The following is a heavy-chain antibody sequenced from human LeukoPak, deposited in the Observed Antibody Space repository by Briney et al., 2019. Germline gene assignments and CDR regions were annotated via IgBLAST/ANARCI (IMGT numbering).Heavy chain of an antibody. J-gene: IGHJ6*03. V-gene: IGHV3-30-3*01. CDR1: GFTFSSYA. D-gene: IGHD3-3*01. CDR2: ISYDGSNK. Sequence: GGSLRLSCAASGFTFSSYAMHWVRQAPGKGLEWVAVISYDGSNKYYADSVKGRFTISRDNSKNTLYLQMNSLRAEDTAVYYCARVVGTIFGVVNVHMDVWGKGTTVTVSS. CDR3: ARVVGTIFGVVNVHMDV.